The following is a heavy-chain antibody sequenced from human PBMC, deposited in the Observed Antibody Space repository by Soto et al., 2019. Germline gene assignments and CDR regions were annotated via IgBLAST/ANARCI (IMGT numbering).Heavy chain of an antibody. D-gene: IGHD2-21*02. CDR2: INHSGST. CDR1: GGSFSGYY. Sequence: QVQLQQWGAGLLKPSETLSLTCAVYGGSFSGYYWSWIRQPPGKGLEWIGEINHSGSTNYNPSLKSRVPISVDTSKNQFSLKLSSVTAADTAVYYCARNYRVVVTASFDYWGQGTLVTVSS. J-gene: IGHJ4*02. CDR3: ARNYRVVVTASFDY. V-gene: IGHV4-34*01.